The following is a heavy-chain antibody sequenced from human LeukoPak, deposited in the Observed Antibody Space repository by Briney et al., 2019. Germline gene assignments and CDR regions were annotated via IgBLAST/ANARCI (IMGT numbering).Heavy chain of an antibody. CDR2: IKQDGTEK. Sequence: GGSLRLSCAASGFTFSSYWMSWVRQAPGEGLEWVANIKQDGTEKYYMDSVKGRFSISRDNAKNSLYLQMNALRAEDTAVYYCARDVRPDYWGQGTLVAVST. V-gene: IGHV3-7*04. CDR3: ARDVRPDY. J-gene: IGHJ4*02. CDR1: GFTFSSYW. D-gene: IGHD6-6*01.